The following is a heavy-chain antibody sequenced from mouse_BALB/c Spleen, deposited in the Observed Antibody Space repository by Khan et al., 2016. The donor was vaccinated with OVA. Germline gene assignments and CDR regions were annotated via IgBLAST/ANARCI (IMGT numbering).Heavy chain of an antibody. V-gene: IGHV5-17*02. D-gene: IGHD1-1*01. J-gene: IGHJ2*01. CDR2: ISGDSSTI. CDR1: GFTFSSYG. Sequence: EVQLQESGGGLVQPGGSRKLSCAASGFTFSSYGMHWVRQAPEKGLEWVAYISGDSSTIYYADTVKGRFTISRDNPKNTLFLQMTSIMSADTSRDYCATSYFYGYYFDYWGPGTTLTVSS. CDR3: ATSYFYGYYFDY.